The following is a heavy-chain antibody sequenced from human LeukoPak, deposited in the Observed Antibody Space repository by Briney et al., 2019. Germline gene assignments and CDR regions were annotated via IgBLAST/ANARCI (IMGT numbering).Heavy chain of an antibody. CDR3: ARVVGMATIRLLDY. CDR2: INHSGGT. V-gene: IGHV4-34*01. Sequence: SETLSLTCAVYGGSFSGYYWSWIRQPPGKGLEWIGEINHSGGTNYNPSLKSRVTISVDTSKNQFSLKLSSVTAADTAVYYCARVVGMATIRLLDYWGQGTLVTVSS. J-gene: IGHJ4*02. CDR1: GGSFSGYY. D-gene: IGHD5-24*01.